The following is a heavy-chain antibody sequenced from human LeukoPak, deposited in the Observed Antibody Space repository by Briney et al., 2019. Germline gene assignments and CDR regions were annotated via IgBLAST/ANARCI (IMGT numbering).Heavy chain of an antibody. CDR1: GFTFGDYA. V-gene: IGHV3-49*04. Sequence: GGSLRLSCTASGFTFGDYAMSWVRQAPGKGLEWVGFIRSKAYGGTTEYAASVKGRFTISRDDSKSIAYLQMNSLKTEDTAVYYCTVVVVPAAILDAFDIWAKGQWSPSLQ. D-gene: IGHD2-2*01. J-gene: IGHJ3*02. CDR2: IRSKAYGGTT. CDR3: TVVVVPAAILDAFDI.